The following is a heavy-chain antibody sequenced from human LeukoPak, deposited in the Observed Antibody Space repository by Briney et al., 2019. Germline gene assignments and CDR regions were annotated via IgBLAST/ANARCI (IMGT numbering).Heavy chain of an antibody. J-gene: IGHJ4*02. Sequence: QTGGSLRLSCAASGFTLSSYAMSWVRQAPGKGLEWVSAISDSGNTYHADSVKGRFTISRDSSKNTLFLQMNRLRPEDAAVYYCAKAPVTTCRGAYCYPFDYWGQGTLVTASS. CDR2: ISDSGNT. CDR3: AKAPVTTCRGAYCYPFDY. D-gene: IGHD2-21*01. CDR1: GFTLSSYA. V-gene: IGHV3-23*01.